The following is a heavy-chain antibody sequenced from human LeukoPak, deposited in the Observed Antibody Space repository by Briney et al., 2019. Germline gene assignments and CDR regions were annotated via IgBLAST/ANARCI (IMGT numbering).Heavy chain of an antibody. D-gene: IGHD3-16*01. CDR1: GYTFTGYY. CDR2: INPNSGGT. CDR3: ASPTLGPFYYYYGMDV. Sequence: PGASVKVSCKASGYTFTGYYMHWVRQAPGQGLEWMGWINPNSGGTNYAQKFQGRVTMTRDTSISTAYMELSRLRSDDTAVYYCASPTLGPFYYYYGMDVWGQGTTVTVSS. V-gene: IGHV1-2*02. J-gene: IGHJ6*02.